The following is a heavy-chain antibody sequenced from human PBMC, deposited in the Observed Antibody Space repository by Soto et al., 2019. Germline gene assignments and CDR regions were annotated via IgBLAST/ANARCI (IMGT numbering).Heavy chain of an antibody. V-gene: IGHV3-30-3*02. CDR2: TSYDGLNT. CDR1: GFTLSTFA. Sequence: PGGSLRLSCEASGFTLSTFAMHWVRQAPGKGLEWVATTSYDGLNTFYGESVRGRFSISRDTSQNTLFLQVNSLKTEDTAVYYCAKSSSGLRDYFDSWGRGTLVTVSS. D-gene: IGHD3-10*01. CDR3: AKSSSGLRDYFDS. J-gene: IGHJ4*02.